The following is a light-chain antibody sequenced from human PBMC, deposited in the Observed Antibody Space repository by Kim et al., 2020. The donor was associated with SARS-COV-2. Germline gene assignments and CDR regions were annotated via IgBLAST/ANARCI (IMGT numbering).Light chain of an antibody. CDR2: HVS. CDR1: SSDVGGYNY. V-gene: IGLV2-14*04. CDR3: SSYTSSSTWV. Sequence: GQSITISCTGTSSDVGGYNYVSWYQQHPGKAPKLMIYHVSKRPSGVSNRFSGSKSGNTASLTISGLQAEDEADYYCSSYTSSSTWVFGGGTKLTVL. J-gene: IGLJ3*02.